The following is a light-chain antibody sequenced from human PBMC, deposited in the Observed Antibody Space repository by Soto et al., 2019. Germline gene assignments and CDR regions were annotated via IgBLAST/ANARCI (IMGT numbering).Light chain of an antibody. CDR3: QPYGGSPLVT. V-gene: IGKV3-20*01. CDR2: GTS. CDR1: QSVSSSY. Sequence: EIVLTQSPGTLSLSPGERATLTCRASQSVSSSYLAWYQQTPGQAPRLLIYGTSSRATGIPDRFSGSGSGTDFTLTISRLEPEDFAVYFCQPYGGSPLVTFGQGTRLEIK. J-gene: IGKJ5*01.